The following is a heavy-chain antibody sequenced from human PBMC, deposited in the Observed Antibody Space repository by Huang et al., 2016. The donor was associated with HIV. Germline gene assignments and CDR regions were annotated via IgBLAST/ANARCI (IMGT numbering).Heavy chain of an antibody. CDR1: GTSMTSSTFY. J-gene: IGHJ6*02. CDR2: VYFLGTT. V-gene: IGHV4-39*02. Sequence: QLRESGPGLVTPSETLSLTCSASGTSMTSSTFYWGWFRQPPGRGLEWIGRVYFLGTTYYTPSLKSRVTISIDTSTKHFAMRLTSVTAADTAVYFCAREVRSVDTDRPDGYYYRGLDVWGQGTTVIVSS. D-gene: IGHD2-2*03. CDR3: AREVRSVDTDRPDGYYYRGLDV.